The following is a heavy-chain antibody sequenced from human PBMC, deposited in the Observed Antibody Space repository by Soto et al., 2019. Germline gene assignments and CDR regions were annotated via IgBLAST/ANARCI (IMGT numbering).Heavy chain of an antibody. J-gene: IGHJ4*02. CDR3: SRSPEVGVRGAY. CDR2: ISSSSRHI. CDR1: GFTFNSYS. D-gene: IGHD3-16*01. Sequence: GGSLRLSCAASGFTFNSYSMNWVRQAPGKGLEWVSSISSSSRHIYYVDSVKGRFTISRDNAKNAVFLQMTSLTVEDAAVYYCSRSPEVGVRGAYWGQGTLVTVSS. V-gene: IGHV3-21*01.